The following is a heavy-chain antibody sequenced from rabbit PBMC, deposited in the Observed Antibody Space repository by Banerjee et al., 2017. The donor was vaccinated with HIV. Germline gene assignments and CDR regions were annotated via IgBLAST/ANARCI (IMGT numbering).Heavy chain of an antibody. V-gene: IGHV1S7*01. CDR3: ARADSSYSRGFNL. CDR2: IDPVFGGT. J-gene: IGHJ4*01. CDR1: GFDVNTYY. Sequence: QLKESGGGLVQPGGSLKLSCKASGFDVNTYYMSWVRQAPGKGLEWIGYIDPVFGGTYYTSWVNGRFTISSHNAQNTLYLQLNSLTAADTATYFCARADSSYSRGFNLWGPGTLVTVS. D-gene: IGHD8-1*01.